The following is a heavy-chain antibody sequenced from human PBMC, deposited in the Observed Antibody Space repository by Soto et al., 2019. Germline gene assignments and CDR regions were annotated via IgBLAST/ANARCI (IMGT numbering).Heavy chain of an antibody. CDR3: ARVRSGYYLDY. D-gene: IGHD3-22*01. Sequence: PSETLSLTCTVSGGSISSSSYYWSWIRQPPGKGLEWIGYIYYSRSTNYSPSLKSRVTISVDTSKNQFSLKLSSVTAADTAVYYCARVRSGYYLDYWGQGTLVTVSS. J-gene: IGHJ4*02. CDR1: GGSISSSSYY. V-gene: IGHV4-61*01. CDR2: IYYSRST.